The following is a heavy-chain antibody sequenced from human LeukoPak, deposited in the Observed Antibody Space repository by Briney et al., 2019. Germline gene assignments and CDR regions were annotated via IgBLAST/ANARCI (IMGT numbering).Heavy chain of an antibody. CDR1: GFTFSSYG. CDR3: ARDHYGAVAGSDY. V-gene: IGHV3-30*02. CDR2: IRYDGSNK. J-gene: IGHJ4*02. Sequence: PGGSLRLSCAASGFTFSSYGMHWVRQAPGKGLEWVAFIRYDGSNKYYADSVKGRFTVSRDNSKNTLYLQMNSLRAEDTAVYYCARDHYGAVAGSDYWGQGTLVTVSS. D-gene: IGHD6-19*01.